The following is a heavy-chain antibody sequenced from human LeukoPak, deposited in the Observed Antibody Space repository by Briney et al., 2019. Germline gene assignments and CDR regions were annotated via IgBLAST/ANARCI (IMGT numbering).Heavy chain of an antibody. CDR1: GFTFTNYA. D-gene: IGHD4-17*01. V-gene: IGHV3-23*01. CDR3: ALVTTDRPFDY. J-gene: IGHJ4*02. CDR2: VSGNGGST. Sequence: GGSLRLSCAASGFTFTNYAMNWVRQAPGKGLEWVSGVSGNGGSTYYADSVKGRFTISRDNSKNTLYVQMNSLRAEDTAIYYCALVTTDRPFDYWGQGTLVTVSS.